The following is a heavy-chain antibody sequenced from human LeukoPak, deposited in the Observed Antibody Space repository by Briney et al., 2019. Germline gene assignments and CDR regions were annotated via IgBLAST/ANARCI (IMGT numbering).Heavy chain of an antibody. CDR1: GFTFSSFA. V-gene: IGHV3-23*01. J-gene: IGHJ4*02. CDR2: TGGGGDTT. Sequence: PGGTLRLSCAASGFTFSSFAMSWVRQAPGKGLEWVSLTGGGGDTTYYADSVKGRFTISRDNSNSTVYLQMHSLRAEDTAVYYCAKESAVHIKAITRNGYDYWGQGTPVTVSS. CDR3: AKESAVHIKAITRNGYDY. D-gene: IGHD1-1*01.